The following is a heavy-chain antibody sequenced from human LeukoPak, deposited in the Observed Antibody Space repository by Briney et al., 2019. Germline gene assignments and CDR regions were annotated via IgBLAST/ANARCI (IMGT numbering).Heavy chain of an antibody. CDR3: ARDRKYYYHMDV. J-gene: IGHJ6*03. CDR1: GFTFSSYS. V-gene: IGHV3-48*01. CDR2: ISSSSSTI. D-gene: IGHD1-14*01. Sequence: GGSLRLSCAASGFTFSSYSMNWVRQAPGKGLEWVSYISSSSSTIYYADSVKGRFTISRDNAKNSLYLQMNSLRAEDTAVYYCARDRKYYYHMDVWGKGTTVTVSS.